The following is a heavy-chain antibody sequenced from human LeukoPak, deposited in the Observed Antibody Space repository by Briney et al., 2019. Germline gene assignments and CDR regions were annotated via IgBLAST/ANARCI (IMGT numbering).Heavy chain of an antibody. Sequence: SETLSLTCAVYGGFFSGYYWSWIRQPPGKGLEWIGEINHSGSTNYNPSLKSRVTISVDTSKNQFSLKLSSVTAADTAVYYCARGAGATTRPYDHYYYGMDVWGQGTTVTVSS. CDR2: INHSGST. D-gene: IGHD1-26*01. J-gene: IGHJ6*02. CDR1: GGFFSGYY. V-gene: IGHV4-34*01. CDR3: ARGAGATTRPYDHYYYGMDV.